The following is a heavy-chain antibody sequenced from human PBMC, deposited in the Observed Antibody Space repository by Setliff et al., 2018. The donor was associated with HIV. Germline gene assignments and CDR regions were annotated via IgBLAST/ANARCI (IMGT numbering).Heavy chain of an antibody. CDR2: INPSGGST. J-gene: IGHJ5*02. CDR3: AKDDRYYYDTSGSPSNWFDP. D-gene: IGHD3-22*01. V-gene: IGHV1-46*01. CDR1: GYTFIDYY. Sequence: GASVKVSCKASGYTFIDYYMHWVRQSPGQGLEWMGMINPSGGSTSYAQNFQGRVTMTRDTSTHTVYMELTSLRSYDTAVYYCAKDDRYYYDTSGSPSNWFDPWGQGTLVTVSS.